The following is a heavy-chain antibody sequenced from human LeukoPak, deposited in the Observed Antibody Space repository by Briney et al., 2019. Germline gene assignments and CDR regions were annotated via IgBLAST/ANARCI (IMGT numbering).Heavy chain of an antibody. CDR2: ISSSSSTI. CDR1: GFTFSSYS. V-gene: IGHV3-48*01. Sequence: GGSLRLSCAASGFTFSSYSMNWVRQAPGKGLEWVSYISSSSSTIYYADSVKGRFTISRDNAKNSLYLQMNSPRAEDTAVYYCARDPRGLRLGELSFPDYWGQGTLVTVSS. J-gene: IGHJ4*02. D-gene: IGHD3-16*02. CDR3: ARDPRGLRLGELSFPDY.